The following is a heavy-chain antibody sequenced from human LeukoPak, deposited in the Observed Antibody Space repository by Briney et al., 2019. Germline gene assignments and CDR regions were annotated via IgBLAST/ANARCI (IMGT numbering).Heavy chain of an antibody. CDR1: GFTFNNAW. CDR2: VKRKNDGGTT. D-gene: IGHD1-7*01. Sequence: GGSLRLSCAASGFTFNNAWMSWVRQAPGKGLEWVGRVKRKNDGGTTEYGPPVKGRFTISRDDSKNTSYLQMNSLQTEDTGVYYCTAGAGTSDFDYWGQGTLVTVSS. V-gene: IGHV3-15*01. J-gene: IGHJ4*01. CDR3: TAGAGTSDFDY.